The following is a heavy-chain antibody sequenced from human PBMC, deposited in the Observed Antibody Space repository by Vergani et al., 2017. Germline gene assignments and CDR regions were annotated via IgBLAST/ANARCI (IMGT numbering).Heavy chain of an antibody. Sequence: QVQLQESGPGLVKPSGTLSLTCAVSGGSISSRNWWSWVRQPPGKGLEWSGEIYHTGSTNYNPSLKSRVTISVDKSKNQFSLKMSSVAAADAAVYYCARDLGSGSYGGIDYWGQGTLVTVSS. V-gene: IGHV4-4*02. CDR2: IYHTGST. J-gene: IGHJ4*02. CDR1: GGSISSRNW. D-gene: IGHD1-26*01. CDR3: ARDLGSGSYGGIDY.